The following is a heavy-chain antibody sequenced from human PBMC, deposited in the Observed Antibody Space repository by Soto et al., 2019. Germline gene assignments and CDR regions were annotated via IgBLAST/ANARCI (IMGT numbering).Heavy chain of an antibody. Sequence: QITLKESGPTLVKPTQTLTLTCIFSGFSLSSSGVGVGWIRQPPGKALEWLALIYWDGDKRYSPSLKTRLTIPKDTSTNEVVLTMTNIDPVDTGTYYCAHKGGRGAGMDVWGQGTTVTVSS. V-gene: IGHV2-5*02. CDR2: IYWDGDK. CDR3: AHKGGRGAGMDV. CDR1: GFSLSSSGVG. D-gene: IGHD2-15*01. J-gene: IGHJ6*02.